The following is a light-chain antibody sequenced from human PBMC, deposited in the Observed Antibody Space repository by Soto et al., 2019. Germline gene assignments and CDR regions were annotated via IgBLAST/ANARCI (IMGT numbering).Light chain of an antibody. CDR2: AAS. J-gene: IGKJ1*01. CDR3: QKYNTAPHT. CDR1: QGIIDY. Sequence: DIQMTQSPSSLSASVGDRVTITCRASQGIIDYLAWYQQKPGKVPKLLIYAASTLQSGVPARFSGSGSGTDFTLTISSLQPEDVAIYYCQKYNTAPHTFGPGTRVEIE. V-gene: IGKV1-27*01.